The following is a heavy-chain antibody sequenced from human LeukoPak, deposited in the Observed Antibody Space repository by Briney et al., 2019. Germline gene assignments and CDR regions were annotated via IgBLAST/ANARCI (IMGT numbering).Heavy chain of an antibody. CDR2: IWYDGSNK. D-gene: IGHD6-13*01. CDR3: ARDEVAAAARYNWFDP. J-gene: IGHJ5*02. CDR1: GFTFSSYG. V-gene: IGHV3-33*01. Sequence: PGGSLRLSCAASGFTFSSYGMHCVRQAPGKGLEGGAVIWYDGSNKYYADSVKGRFTISRDNSKNTLYLQMNSLRAEDTAVYYCARDEVAAAARYNWFDPWGQGTLVTVSS.